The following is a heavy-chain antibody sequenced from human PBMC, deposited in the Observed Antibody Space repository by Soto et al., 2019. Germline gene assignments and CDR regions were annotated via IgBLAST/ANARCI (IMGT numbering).Heavy chain of an antibody. V-gene: IGHV4-4*07. CDR1: GGSINTFY. J-gene: IGHJ4*02. Sequence: SETLSLTCTVSGGSINTFYWGWVRQPAGKGLEWIGRIFSSGSTSFNPSLESRVAMSVDTSKNHFSLNLSSVTAADMAVYYCAREGPYSAYNFAHGIQLWSFDFWGQGALVTVSS. CDR3: AREGPYSAYNFAHGIQLWSFDF. D-gene: IGHD5-12*01. CDR2: IFSSGST.